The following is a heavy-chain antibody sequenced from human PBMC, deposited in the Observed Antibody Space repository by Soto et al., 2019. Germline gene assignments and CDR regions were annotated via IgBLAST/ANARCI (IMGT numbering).Heavy chain of an antibody. Sequence: GGSLRLSCAASGFTFSSYSMNWVRQAPGKGLEWVSSISSSSSYIYYADSVKGRFTISRDNAKNSLYLQMNSLRAEDTAVYYCARDYYGSGSYNYFDYWGQGTLVTVSS. CDR3: ARDYYGSGSYNYFDY. D-gene: IGHD3-10*01. V-gene: IGHV3-21*01. J-gene: IGHJ4*02. CDR2: ISSSSSYI. CDR1: GFTFSSYS.